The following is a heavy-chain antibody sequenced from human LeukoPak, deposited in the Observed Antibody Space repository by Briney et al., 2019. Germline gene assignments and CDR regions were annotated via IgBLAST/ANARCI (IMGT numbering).Heavy chain of an antibody. V-gene: IGHV3-74*01. D-gene: IGHD5-24*01. CDR3: ARDGVATTPFDY. CDR2: ITGVGSYT. CDR1: GFIISDYW. Sequence: GGSLRLSCAASGFIISDYWMHWVRQAPGQGPVWLSLITGVGSYTIYADSVKGRFTVSRDKAKNTLYLQMNSLRAEDTAVYYCARDGVATTPFDYWGQGILVTVAS. J-gene: IGHJ4*02.